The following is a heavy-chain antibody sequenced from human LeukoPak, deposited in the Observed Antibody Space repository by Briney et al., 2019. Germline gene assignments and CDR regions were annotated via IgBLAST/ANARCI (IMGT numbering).Heavy chain of an antibody. D-gene: IGHD4/OR15-4a*01. CDR2: IYYSGST. Sequence: SETLSLTCTVSGGSVSSGSYYWRWIRQPPGKGLEWIGCIYYSGSTDYNPSLKSRVTISVDTSKNQFSLNLSSVTAADTAVYYCARDPLTALGMDVWGKGTTVTVSS. CDR1: GGSVSSGSYY. CDR3: ARDPLTALGMDV. V-gene: IGHV4-61*01. J-gene: IGHJ6*04.